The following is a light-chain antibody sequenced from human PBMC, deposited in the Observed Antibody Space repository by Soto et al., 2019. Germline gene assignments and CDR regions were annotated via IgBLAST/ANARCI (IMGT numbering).Light chain of an antibody. J-gene: IGLJ3*02. Sequence: QSVLTQPPSVSEAPRQRATISCSGTAFNIGKNAVNWYQQFPGKAPKLLISYDDLKPSGVSDRFSGSRSGTSAYLAISGLQSEDEADYYCAAWDDSLNALVFGGGTKLTVL. CDR1: AFNIGKNA. CDR3: AAWDDSLNALV. CDR2: YDD. V-gene: IGLV1-36*01.